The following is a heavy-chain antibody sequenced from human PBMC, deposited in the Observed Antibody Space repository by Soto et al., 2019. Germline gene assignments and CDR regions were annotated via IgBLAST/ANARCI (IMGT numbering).Heavy chain of an antibody. CDR3: VTNADFNGRGH. CDR1: GSILRNDW. V-gene: IGHV3-15*01. Sequence: PGGSLRPSCPPSGSILRNDWMNWVRQAPGKGLEWVARIKAKIDDGTTDYAAPVKGRFFTSRDDSKNTRFLQMNSLQIEDTAVYYCVTNADFNGRGHWGRGTQVTVSS. CDR2: IKAKIDDGTT. J-gene: IGHJ4*02. D-gene: IGHD2-2*01.